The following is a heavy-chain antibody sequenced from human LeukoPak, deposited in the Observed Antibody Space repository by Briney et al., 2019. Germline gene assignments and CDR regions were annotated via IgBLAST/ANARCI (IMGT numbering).Heavy chain of an antibody. Sequence: GASVKASCKASGGTFSNYAVSWVRQAPGQGLEWMGGIIPISVTSNYALRFQGRVTITTDESTSTAYMELSSLRSEDTAVYYCARGIAAAGTPYYYYMDVWGKGTTVTVSS. V-gene: IGHV1-69*05. CDR3: ARGIAAAGTPYYYYMDV. J-gene: IGHJ6*03. CDR2: IIPISVTS. D-gene: IGHD6-13*01. CDR1: GGTFSNYA.